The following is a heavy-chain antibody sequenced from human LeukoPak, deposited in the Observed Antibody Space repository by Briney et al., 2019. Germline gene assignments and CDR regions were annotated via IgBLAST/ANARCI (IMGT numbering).Heavy chain of an antibody. CDR2: ISYDGSNK. V-gene: IGHV3-30*18. CDR3: AKIGDSGTYPKNY. J-gene: IGHJ4*02. Sequence: GGSLRLSCAVSGFTFSSYWMSWVRQAPGKGLEWVAVISYDGSNKYYADSVKGRFTISRDNSKNTLYLQMNSLRAEDTAVYYCAKIGDSGTYPKNYWGQGTLVTVSS. CDR1: GFTFSSYW. D-gene: IGHD1-26*01.